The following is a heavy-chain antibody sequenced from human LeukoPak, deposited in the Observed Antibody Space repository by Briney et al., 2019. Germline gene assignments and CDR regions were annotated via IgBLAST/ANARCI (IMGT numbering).Heavy chain of an antibody. Sequence: ASVKVSCKASGYTFTDYYMHWVRQAPGQGLEWMGWIHPNSGGTKYAQKFQGRVTMTRDTSISTAYMEVSSLRSDDTAVYYWARAAKWELLRGGLDYWGQGTLVTVSS. CDR1: GYTFTDYY. V-gene: IGHV1-2*02. D-gene: IGHD1-26*01. CDR3: ARAAKWELLRGGLDY. CDR2: IHPNSGGT. J-gene: IGHJ4*02.